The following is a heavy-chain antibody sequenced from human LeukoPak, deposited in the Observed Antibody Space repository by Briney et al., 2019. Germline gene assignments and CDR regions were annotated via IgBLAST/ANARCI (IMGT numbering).Heavy chain of an antibody. CDR3: ASRSGSYYKRRDYYYYMDV. CDR2: IYTSGST. V-gene: IGHV4-4*07. Sequence: RSSETLSLTCTVSGGSISSYYWSWIRQPAGKGLEWIGRIYTSGSTNYNPSLKSRITISVDTSKNQFSLKLSSVTAADTAVYYCASRSGSYYKRRDYYYYMDVWGKGTTVTISS. J-gene: IGHJ6*03. D-gene: IGHD3-10*01. CDR1: GGSISSYY.